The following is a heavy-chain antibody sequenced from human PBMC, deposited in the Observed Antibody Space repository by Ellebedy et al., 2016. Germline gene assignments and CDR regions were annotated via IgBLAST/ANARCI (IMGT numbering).Heavy chain of an antibody. Sequence: SETLSLXXTVSGGSISSYYWSWIRQPPGKGLEWIGYIYYSGSTNYNPSLKSRVTISVDTSKNQFSLKLSSVTAADTAVYYCARTGYCSSTSCPYDAFDIWGQGTMVTVSS. CDR1: GGSISSYY. D-gene: IGHD2-2*01. V-gene: IGHV4-59*13. CDR3: ARTGYCSSTSCPYDAFDI. CDR2: IYYSGST. J-gene: IGHJ3*02.